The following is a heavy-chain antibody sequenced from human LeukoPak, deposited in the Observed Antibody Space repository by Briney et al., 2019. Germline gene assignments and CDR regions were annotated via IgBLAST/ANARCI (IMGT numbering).Heavy chain of an antibody. CDR3: ARLYYDSSGYYQICYFGY. J-gene: IGHJ4*02. D-gene: IGHD3-22*01. V-gene: IGHV4-39*01. CDR1: GGSISSSSYY. Sequence: SETLSLTCTGSGGSISSSSYYWGWIRQPPGKGLEWIGSIYYSGSTYYNPSLKSRVTISVDTSKNQFSLNLSSVTAADTAVYYCARLYYDSSGYYQICYFGYWGQGTLVTVSS. CDR2: IYYSGST.